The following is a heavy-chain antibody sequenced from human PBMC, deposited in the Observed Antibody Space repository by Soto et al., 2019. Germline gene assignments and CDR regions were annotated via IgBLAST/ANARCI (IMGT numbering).Heavy chain of an antibody. CDR2: IIPILGIA. CDR1: GGTFSSYT. D-gene: IGHD5-12*01. J-gene: IGHJ4*02. V-gene: IGHV1-69*02. CDR3: AIPARVGYARGFDY. Sequence: QVQLVQSGAEVKKPGSSVKVSCKASGGTFSSYTISWVRQAPGQGLEWMGRIIPILGIANYAQKFQGRVTITADKTTSTAYVELSIQRSEDKAVYYCAIPARVGYARGFDYWGKGTLVTVSS.